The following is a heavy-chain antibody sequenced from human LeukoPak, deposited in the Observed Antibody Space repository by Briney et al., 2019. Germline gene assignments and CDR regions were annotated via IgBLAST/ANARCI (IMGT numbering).Heavy chain of an antibody. D-gene: IGHD6-19*01. Sequence: PGGSLRLSCAASGFTFSSYAMSWVRQAPGKGLEWVSAISGSGGSTYNADSVKGRFTISRDNSKNTLYLQMNSLRAEDTAVYYCAGSVAGTFGFYFDYWGQGTLVTASS. CDR3: AGSVAGTFGFYFDY. CDR1: GFTFSSYA. CDR2: ISGSGGST. J-gene: IGHJ4*02. V-gene: IGHV3-23*01.